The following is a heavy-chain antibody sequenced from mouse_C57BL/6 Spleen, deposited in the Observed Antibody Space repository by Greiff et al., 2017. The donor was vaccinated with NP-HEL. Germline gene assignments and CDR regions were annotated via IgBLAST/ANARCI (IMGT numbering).Heavy chain of an antibody. CDR1: GYTFTDYY. CDR2: INPNNGGT. CDR3: ARGDDYDGAWFAY. D-gene: IGHD2-4*01. J-gene: IGHJ3*01. V-gene: IGHV1-26*01. Sequence: EVKLQQSGPELVKPGASVKISCKASGYTFTDYYMNWVKQSHGKSLEWIGDINPNNGGTSYNQKFKGKATLTVDKSSSTAYMELRSLTSEDSAVYYCARGDDYDGAWFAYWGQGTLVTVSA.